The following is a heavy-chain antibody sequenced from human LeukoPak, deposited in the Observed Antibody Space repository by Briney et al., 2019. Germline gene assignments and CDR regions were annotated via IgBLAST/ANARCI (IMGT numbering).Heavy chain of an antibody. J-gene: IGHJ4*02. D-gene: IGHD4-17*01. Sequence: ASVKVSCKASGYSFSVYYMHWVRQAPGQGLEWMGWINPNSGGTNYAQKFLGRVTMTRDTSISTAYMELSRLRSDDTAVYYCASLYGDYVASDYWGQGTLVTVSS. CDR1: GYSFSVYY. CDR3: ASLYGDYVASDY. CDR2: INPNSGGT. V-gene: IGHV1-2*02.